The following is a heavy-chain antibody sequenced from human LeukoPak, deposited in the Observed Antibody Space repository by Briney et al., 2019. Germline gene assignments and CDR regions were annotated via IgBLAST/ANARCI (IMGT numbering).Heavy chain of an antibody. D-gene: IGHD3-9*01. CDR3: ARVDDILTGPPFDP. CDR1: GYTLTRYF. CDR2: INPNGGST. J-gene: IGHJ5*02. Sequence: ASVKVSCKASGYTLTRYFIHWVRQAPGQGLEWTGIINPNGGSTSYPQKFQGRVTITRDTSASTAYMELSSLRSEDTAVYYCARVDDILTGPPFDPWGQGTLVTVSS. V-gene: IGHV1-46*01.